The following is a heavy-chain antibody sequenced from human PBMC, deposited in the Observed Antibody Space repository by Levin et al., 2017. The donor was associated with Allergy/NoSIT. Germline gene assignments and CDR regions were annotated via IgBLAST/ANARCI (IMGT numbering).Heavy chain of an antibody. CDR2: IINSGVGT. D-gene: IGHD6-19*01. Sequence: QTGGSLRLSCAASGFTFNNYAMSWVRQAPGKGLEWVSAIINSGVGTYYADSVKGRFTISRANSKNTMYLQMNSLRAEDTAVYFCAKDAIRGSDQPYYFDYWGQGTLVTASS. V-gene: IGHV3-23*01. J-gene: IGHJ4*02. CDR1: GFTFNNYA. CDR3: AKDAIRGSDQPYYFDY.